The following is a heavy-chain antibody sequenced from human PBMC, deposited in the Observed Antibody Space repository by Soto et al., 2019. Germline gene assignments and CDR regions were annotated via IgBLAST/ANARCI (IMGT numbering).Heavy chain of an antibody. Sequence: QVQLQQWGAGLLKPSETLSLTCAVYGGSFSGYYWSWIRQPPGKGLEWIGEINHSGSTNYNPSLKSRVTISVDTSKNQFSLKLSSVTAADTAVYYCARGGYIAVAAKNDYCGQGTLVTVSS. CDR1: GGSFSGYY. CDR3: ARGGYIAVAAKNDY. J-gene: IGHJ4*02. D-gene: IGHD6-19*01. V-gene: IGHV4-34*01. CDR2: INHSGST.